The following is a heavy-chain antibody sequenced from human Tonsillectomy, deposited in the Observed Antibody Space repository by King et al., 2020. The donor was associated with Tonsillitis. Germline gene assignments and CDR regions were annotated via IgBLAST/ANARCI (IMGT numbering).Heavy chain of an antibody. Sequence: VQLVESGGGVVQPGRSLRLSCAASGFTFSSYGMHWVRQAPGKGLEWVAGISYDGSNKYYADSVKGRFTISRDNSKNTLYLQMNSLRAEDTAGYYCAKEHYDSSGYYPMDYWGQGTLVTVSS. CDR2: ISYDGSNK. V-gene: IGHV3-30*18. D-gene: IGHD3-22*01. CDR3: AKEHYDSSGYYPMDY. CDR1: GFTFSSYG. J-gene: IGHJ4*02.